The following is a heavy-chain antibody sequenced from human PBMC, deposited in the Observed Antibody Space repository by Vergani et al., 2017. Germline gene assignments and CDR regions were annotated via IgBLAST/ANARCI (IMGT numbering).Heavy chain of an antibody. Sequence: VQLLESGGGLVQPGGSLRLSCAASGFTFSSYAMSWVRQAPGKGLEWVSSISSSSSYIYYADSVKGRFTISKDNAKNSLYLQMNSLRAEDTAVYYCARDGGAAAGTSAFDIWGQGTMVTVSS. D-gene: IGHD6-13*01. CDR3: ARDGGAAAGTSAFDI. J-gene: IGHJ3*02. CDR1: GFTFSSYA. CDR2: ISSSSSYI. V-gene: IGHV3-21*01.